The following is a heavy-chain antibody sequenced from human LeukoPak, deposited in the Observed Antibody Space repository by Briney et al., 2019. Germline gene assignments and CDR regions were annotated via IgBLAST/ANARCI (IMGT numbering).Heavy chain of an antibody. CDR1: GFTLSSYA. Sequence: GGSLRLSCAASGFTLSSYAMTWVRQAAGKGLEWVSDIGDSGATTYYADSVKGRFTISRDNSKNTLNLQMSSLRAEDTAVYFCASFHYYGSGAYYLSYWGQGTLVTVSS. CDR3: ASFHYYGSGAYYLSY. J-gene: IGHJ4*02. CDR2: IGDSGATT. D-gene: IGHD3-10*01. V-gene: IGHV3-23*01.